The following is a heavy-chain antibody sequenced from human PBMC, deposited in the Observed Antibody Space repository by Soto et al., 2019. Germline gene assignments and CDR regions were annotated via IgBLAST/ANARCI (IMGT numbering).Heavy chain of an antibody. J-gene: IGHJ5*02. Sequence: GGSLRLSCAASGFTFSDYYMSWIRQAPGKGLEWVSYISSSGSTIYYADSVKGRFTISRDNAKNSLCLQMNSLRAEDTAVYYCARVPAAIVPWFDPWGQGTLVTVSS. D-gene: IGHD2-2*01. CDR3: ARVPAAIVPWFDP. V-gene: IGHV3-11*01. CDR2: ISSSGSTI. CDR1: GFTFSDYY.